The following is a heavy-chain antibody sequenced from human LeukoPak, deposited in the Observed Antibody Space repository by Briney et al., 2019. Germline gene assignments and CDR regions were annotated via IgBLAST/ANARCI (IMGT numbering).Heavy chain of an antibody. CDR1: GFTFSSYS. J-gene: IGHJ4*02. CDR3: TTGLQLLYDGLQLDY. Sequence: PGGSLRLSCAGSGFTFSSYSFNWVRQAPGKGLEWVGRIKSKTDGGTTDYAAPVKGRFTISRDDSKNTLYLQMNSLKTEDTAVYYCTTGLQLLYDGLQLDYWGQGTLVTVSS. CDR2: IKSKTDGGTT. D-gene: IGHD2-2*02. V-gene: IGHV3-15*01.